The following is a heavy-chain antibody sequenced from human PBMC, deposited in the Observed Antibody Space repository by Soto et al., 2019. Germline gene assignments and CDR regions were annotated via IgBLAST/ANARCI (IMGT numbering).Heavy chain of an antibody. CDR1: GFTFSSYG. CDR3: AREGNYDIPWFDY. Sequence: AGGSLRLSCAASGFTFSSYGMHWVRQAPGKGLEWVAVIWYDGSNKYYADSVKGRFTISRDNSKNTLYLQMNSLRAEDTAVYYCAREGNYDIPWFDYWGQGTLVTVSS. V-gene: IGHV3-33*01. CDR2: IWYDGSNK. D-gene: IGHD3-22*01. J-gene: IGHJ4*02.